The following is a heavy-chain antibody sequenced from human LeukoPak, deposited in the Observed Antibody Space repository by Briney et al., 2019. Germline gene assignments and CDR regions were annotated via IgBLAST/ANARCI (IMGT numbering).Heavy chain of an antibody. Sequence: PGGSLRLSCAASGFTVSSNYMSWIRQAPGKGLEWISYISSTGGDKFYADPVKGRFIISRDNAMNSVYMEMNDLTAEDTAFYYCARGENGSFDRWGQGTLVIVSS. CDR3: ARGENGSFDR. CDR2: ISSTGGDK. D-gene: IGHD5-24*01. V-gene: IGHV3-11*01. J-gene: IGHJ4*02. CDR1: GFTVSSNY.